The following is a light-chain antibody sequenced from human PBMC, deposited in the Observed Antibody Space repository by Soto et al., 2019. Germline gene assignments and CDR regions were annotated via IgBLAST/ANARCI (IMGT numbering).Light chain of an antibody. CDR3: SSYTSSSTGV. CDR2: DVS. V-gene: IGLV2-14*01. Sequence: QSVLNQPASVSGSPGQSITISCTGTSSDVGGYNYVSWYQQHPGKAPKLMIYDVSNRASGVSNRFSGSKSGNTASLTISGLQAEDEADYYCSSYTSSSTGVFGTGTKVTVL. J-gene: IGLJ1*01. CDR1: SSDVGGYNY.